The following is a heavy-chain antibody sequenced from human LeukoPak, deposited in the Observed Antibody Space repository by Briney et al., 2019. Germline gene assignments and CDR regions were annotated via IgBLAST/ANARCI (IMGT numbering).Heavy chain of an antibody. Sequence: ASVKVSCKASGYTFTGYYVHWVRQAPGQGLEWMGWINPNSSGTNYAQKFQGRVTMTRDTSISTAYMELSRLISDDTAVYYCARGADYGLKSDYWGQGTLVTVSS. D-gene: IGHD4-17*01. CDR1: GYTFTGYY. CDR3: ARGADYGLKSDY. J-gene: IGHJ4*02. CDR2: INPNSSGT. V-gene: IGHV1-2*02.